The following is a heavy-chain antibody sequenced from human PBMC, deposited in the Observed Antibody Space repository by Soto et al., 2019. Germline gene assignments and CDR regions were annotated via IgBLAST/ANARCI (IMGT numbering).Heavy chain of an antibody. Sequence: ASVKVSCKASGGTFSSYAISWVRQAPGQGLEWMGGIIPIFGTANYAQKFQGRVTITADESTSTAYMELSSLRSEDTAVYYCARARVTYDILTPNWFDPWGQGTLVNVSS. CDR2: IIPIFGTA. V-gene: IGHV1-69*13. CDR3: ARARVTYDILTPNWFDP. CDR1: GGTFSSYA. J-gene: IGHJ5*02. D-gene: IGHD3-9*01.